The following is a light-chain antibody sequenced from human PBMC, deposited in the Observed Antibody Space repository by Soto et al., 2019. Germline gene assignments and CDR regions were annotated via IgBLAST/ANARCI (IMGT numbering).Light chain of an antibody. CDR2: DAS. CDR1: QELXNH. CDR3: QQYDNLTRT. Sequence: IQVTQSPSSLSASVGDSVTITCQASQELXNHLNWYQQKPGKAPKILXDDASNLETGGPSRFSGSGSATDFTFTISSLQPYDVVKYYCQQYDNLTRTFGQGTRLDIK. J-gene: IGKJ5*01. V-gene: IGKV1-33*01.